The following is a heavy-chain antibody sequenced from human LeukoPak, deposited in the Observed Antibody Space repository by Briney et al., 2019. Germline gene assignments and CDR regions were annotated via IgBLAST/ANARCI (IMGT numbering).Heavy chain of an antibody. CDR2: IYYSGST. Sequence: SETLSLTCTVSGGSLRSYYWSWIRQPPGKGLEWIGYIYYSGSTNYNPSLKSRVTISVDTSKNQISLKLSSVTAADTAVYYCARLSTGSLDLFDSWGQGTLVTVSS. V-gene: IGHV4-59*08. D-gene: IGHD3/OR15-3a*01. CDR3: ARLSTGSLDLFDS. J-gene: IGHJ4*02. CDR1: GGSLRSYY.